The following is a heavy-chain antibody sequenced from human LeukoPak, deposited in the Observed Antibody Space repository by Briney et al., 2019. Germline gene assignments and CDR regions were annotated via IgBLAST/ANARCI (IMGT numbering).Heavy chain of an antibody. CDR2: IYYSGST. CDR3: ARDHVERGYSYGYRESWYFDL. D-gene: IGHD5-18*01. J-gene: IGHJ2*01. CDR1: GGSISSYY. Sequence: SETLSLTCTVSGGSISSYYWSWIRQPPGKGLEWIEYIYYSGSTNYNPSLKSRVTISVDASKNQFSLKLSSVTAADTAVYYCARDHVERGYSYGYRESWYFDLWGRGTLVTVSS. V-gene: IGHV4-59*01.